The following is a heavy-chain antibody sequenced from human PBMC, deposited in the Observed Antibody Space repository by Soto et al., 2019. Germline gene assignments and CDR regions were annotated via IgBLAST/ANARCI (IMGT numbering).Heavy chain of an antibody. CDR2: IYYSGST. Sequence: SETLSLTCTVSGGSVSSGSYYWSWIRRPPGKGLEWIGYIYYSGSTNYNPSLKSRVTISVDTSKNQFSLKLSSVTAADTAVYYCARLFYYDTSGSYYYFDYWGQGTLVTVSS. CDR3: ARLFYYDTSGSYYYFDY. V-gene: IGHV4-61*01. D-gene: IGHD3-22*01. CDR1: GGSVSSGSYY. J-gene: IGHJ4*02.